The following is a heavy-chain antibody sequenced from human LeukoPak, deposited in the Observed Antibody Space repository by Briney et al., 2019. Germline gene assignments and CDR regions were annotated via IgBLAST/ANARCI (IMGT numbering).Heavy chain of an antibody. Sequence: SETLSLTCTVSGGSISSYYWSWIRQPPGKGLEWIGYIYYSGSTNYNPSLKSRVTISVDTSKNQFSLKLSSVTAADTAVYYCAREGHYYDSSGYYSNDAFDIWGQGTTVTVSS. CDR1: GGSISSYY. CDR2: IYYSGST. J-gene: IGHJ3*02. D-gene: IGHD3-22*01. V-gene: IGHV4-59*01. CDR3: AREGHYYDSSGYYSNDAFDI.